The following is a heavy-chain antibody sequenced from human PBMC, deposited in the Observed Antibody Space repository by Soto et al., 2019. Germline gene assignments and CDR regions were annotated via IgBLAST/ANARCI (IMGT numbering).Heavy chain of an antibody. J-gene: IGHJ2*01. D-gene: IGHD1-26*01. CDR1: GFTFSSYW. Sequence: EVQLVESGGGLVQPGGSLTLSCAASGFTFSSYWMHWVRQAPGKGVVWVSRINPDGRGTNYADSVKGRFTISRDNAKNKLYLQMNSLRPEDTAVYYCARVGQGAWYFDLWGRDTLVTVSS. CDR3: ARVGQGAWYFDL. V-gene: IGHV3-74*01. CDR2: INPDGRGT.